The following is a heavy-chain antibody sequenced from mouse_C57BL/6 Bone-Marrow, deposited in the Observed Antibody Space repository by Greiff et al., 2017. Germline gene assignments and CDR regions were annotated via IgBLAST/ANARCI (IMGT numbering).Heavy chain of an antibody. CDR1: GYAFTNYL. CDR3: ARRDYYGSSYDYYAMDY. CDR2: INPGSGGT. D-gene: IGHD1-1*01. J-gene: IGHJ4*01. V-gene: IGHV1-54*01. Sequence: QVQLQQSGAELVRPGTSVKVSCKASGYAFTNYLIEWVKQRPGQGLEWIGVINPGSGGTNYNEKFKGKATLTADKSSSTAYMQLSSLTSEDSAVYFCARRDYYGSSYDYYAMDYWGQGTLVTVSS.